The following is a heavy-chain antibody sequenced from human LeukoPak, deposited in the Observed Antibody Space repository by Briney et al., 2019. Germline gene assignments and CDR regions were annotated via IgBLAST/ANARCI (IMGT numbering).Heavy chain of an antibody. D-gene: IGHD2-2*01. CDR3: AGDLRLYCSSTSCYSGY. V-gene: IGHV1-18*01. CDR2: ISAYNGNT. J-gene: IGHJ4*02. CDR1: GYTFTSYG. Sequence: ASVTVSCKASGYTFTSYGISWVRQAPGQGLEWMGWISAYNGNTNYAQKLQGRVTMTTDTSTSTAYMELRSLRSDDTAVYYCAGDLRLYCSSTSCYSGYWGQGTLVTVSS.